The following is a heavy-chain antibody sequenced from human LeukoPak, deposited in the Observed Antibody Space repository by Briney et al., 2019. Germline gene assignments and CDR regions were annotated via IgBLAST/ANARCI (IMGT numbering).Heavy chain of an antibody. CDR1: GFIFSSYW. CDR2: IKQDGSEK. V-gene: IGHV3-7*01. J-gene: IGHJ4*02. CDR3: ARGVGYKELLSPFDY. Sequence: GGSLRLSCAASGFIFSSYWMSWVRQAPGKGLEWVANIKQDGSEKYYADSVKGRFTISRDNSKNTLYLQMNSLRAEDTAVYYCARGVGYKELLSPFDYWGQGTLVTVSS. D-gene: IGHD2-2*01.